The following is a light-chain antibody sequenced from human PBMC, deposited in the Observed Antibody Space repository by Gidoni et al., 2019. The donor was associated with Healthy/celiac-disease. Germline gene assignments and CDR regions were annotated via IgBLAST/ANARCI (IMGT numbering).Light chain of an antibody. Sequence: EIVLTQSPATLSLSPGERATLSCRASQSVSSYLAWHQQKPGQAPRLLIYDASNRATGIPARFSGSGSGTDFTLTISSLEPEDFAVYYCQQRSNWPPGPLTFGGGTKVEIK. V-gene: IGKV3-11*01. CDR2: DAS. J-gene: IGKJ4*01. CDR1: QSVSSY. CDR3: QQRSNWPPGPLT.